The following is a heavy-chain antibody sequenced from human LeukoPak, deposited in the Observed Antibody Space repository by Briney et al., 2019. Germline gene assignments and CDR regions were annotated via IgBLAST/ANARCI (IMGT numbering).Heavy chain of an antibody. D-gene: IGHD3-16*01. CDR3: ATYTHWVAGDV. Sequence: GGSLRLSRAASGFIFSKSWMSWVRQAPGKGLEWVANMNADGSQKDYVDSVKGRFTISRDNARNSLFLQMRSLRAEDTAVYYCATYTHWVAGDVWGQGTTVTVSS. J-gene: IGHJ6*02. V-gene: IGHV3-7*01. CDR1: GFIFSKSW. CDR2: MNADGSQK.